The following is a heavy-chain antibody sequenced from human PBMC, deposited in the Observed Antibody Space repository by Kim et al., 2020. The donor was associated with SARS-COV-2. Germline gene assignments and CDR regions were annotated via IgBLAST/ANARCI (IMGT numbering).Heavy chain of an antibody. V-gene: IGHV3-23*01. CDR1: GFTFSTYA. D-gene: IGHD6-13*01. CDR2: ISGSGGST. Sequence: GGSLRLSCAVSGFTFSTYAMSWVRQAPGKGLEWVSAISGSGGSTYYADSVKGRFIISRDNSKNTLYLQMNSLRAEDMAVYYCARTRGKAAAGRNYYFDYWGQRTLVTLSS. CDR3: ARTRGKAAAGRNYYFDY. J-gene: IGHJ4*02.